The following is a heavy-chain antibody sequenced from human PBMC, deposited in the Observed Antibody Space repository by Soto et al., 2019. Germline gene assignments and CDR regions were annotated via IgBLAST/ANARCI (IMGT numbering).Heavy chain of an antibody. CDR2: IRPFVEAA. V-gene: IGHV1-69*01. J-gene: IGHJ4*02. CDR3: ARGRYSNSWRFDY. D-gene: IGHD6-13*01. CDR1: GDTFTNYA. Sequence: QLRLVQSGAEVRKPGSSVKVSCKAPGDTFTNYAISWLRLVPGQGLEWMGGIRPFVEAADLAQKCRGRLIISADGSTSTGYMELSNLRSEDTAIYYCARGRYSNSWRFDYWGQGALITGSP.